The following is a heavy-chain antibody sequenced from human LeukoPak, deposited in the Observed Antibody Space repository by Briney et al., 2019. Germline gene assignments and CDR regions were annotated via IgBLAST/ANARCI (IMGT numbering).Heavy chain of an antibody. CDR1: GFTFSSHG. CDR2: ISDDGRTE. V-gene: IGHV3-30*18. CDR3: TKEGPTGSRYNFDY. Sequence: PGGSLRLSCAASGFTFSSHGMHWVRQAPGKGLEWVAVISDDGRTEYYADSVKGRFTISRDNSKNTVSLQMNSLRDDDTAVFYCTKEGPTGSRYNFDYWGQGTLVTVSS. J-gene: IGHJ4*02. D-gene: IGHD2-15*01.